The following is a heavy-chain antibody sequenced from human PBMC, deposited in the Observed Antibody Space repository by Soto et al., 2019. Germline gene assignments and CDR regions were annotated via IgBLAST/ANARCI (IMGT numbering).Heavy chain of an antibody. CDR3: ARGRGMVRGVNYMDV. D-gene: IGHD3-10*01. CDR2: ISWNSGSI. CDR1: GFTFDDYA. V-gene: IGHV3-9*01. J-gene: IGHJ6*03. Sequence: GGSLRLSCAASGFTFDDYAMHWVRQAPGKGLEWVSGISWNSGSIGYADSVKGRFTISRDNAKNSLYLQMNSLRAEDTALYYCARGRGMVRGVNYMDVWGKGTTVTVSS.